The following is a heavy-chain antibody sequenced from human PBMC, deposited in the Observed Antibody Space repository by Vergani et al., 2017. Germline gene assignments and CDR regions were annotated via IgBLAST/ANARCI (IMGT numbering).Heavy chain of an antibody. CDR1: GGSISSYY. V-gene: IGHV4-59*08. CDR2: IYYSGST. D-gene: IGHD1-26*01. Sequence: QVQLQESGPGLVKPSETLSLTCTVSGGSISSYYWSWIRQPPGKGLEWIGYIYYSGSTNYNPSLKSRVTISVDTSKNQFSLKLSSVTAADTAVYYCARGRHDILDYWGQGTLVTVSS. CDR3: ARGRHDILDY. J-gene: IGHJ4*02.